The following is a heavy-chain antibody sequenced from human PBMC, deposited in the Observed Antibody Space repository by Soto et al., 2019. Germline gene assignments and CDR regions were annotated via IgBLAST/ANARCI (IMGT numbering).Heavy chain of an antibody. Sequence: GGSLRLSCAASGFSFSDSAMTWVRQAPGKGLEWVSGISDSGGYTFYADSVKGRFTISRNNFKNMLFLEMNSLRAEDTAVYYCARGVLGPGDYYYGMDVWGQGTTVTVSS. CDR3: ARGVLGPGDYYYGMDV. D-gene: IGHD7-27*01. CDR2: ISDSGGYT. CDR1: GFSFSDSA. V-gene: IGHV3-23*01. J-gene: IGHJ6*02.